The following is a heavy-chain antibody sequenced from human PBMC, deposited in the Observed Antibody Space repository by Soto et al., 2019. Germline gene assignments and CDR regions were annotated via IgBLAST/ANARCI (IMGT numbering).Heavy chain of an antibody. CDR1: GFTFGRYA. CDR2: INGNGGDT. J-gene: IGHJ3*01. V-gene: IGHV3-23*01. CDR3: AKIYDFWSRHHDSFDV. Sequence: EVQLFESGGGLVQPGGSPRLSCAASGFTFGRYAMTWVRQAPGKGLEWVSGINGNGGDTYYADSVKGRFTISRDNPKNTVYLQMNSLRVEDTAVYYCAKIYDFWSRHHDSFDVWGQGTLVIVSS. D-gene: IGHD3-3*01.